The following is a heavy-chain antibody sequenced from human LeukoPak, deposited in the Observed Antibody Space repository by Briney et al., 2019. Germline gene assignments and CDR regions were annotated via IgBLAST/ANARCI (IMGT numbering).Heavy chain of an antibody. CDR3: ARGRYYYGSGSYYIPTARQYYFDY. CDR2: INHSGST. V-gene: IGHV4-34*01. D-gene: IGHD3-10*01. J-gene: IGHJ4*02. Sequence: SETLSLTCAVYGGSFSGYYWSWIRQPPGKGLEWIGEINHSGSTNYNPSLKSRVTISVDTSKSQFSLKLSSVTAADTAVYYCARGRYYYGSGSYYIPTARQYYFDYWGQGTLVTVSS. CDR1: GGSFSGYY.